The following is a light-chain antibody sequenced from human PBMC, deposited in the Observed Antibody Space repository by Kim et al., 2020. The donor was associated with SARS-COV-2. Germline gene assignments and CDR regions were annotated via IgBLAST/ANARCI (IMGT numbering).Light chain of an antibody. CDR2: DAS. CDR1: QSVFNY. CDR3: QQRTNWPPMYT. Sequence: GERHTRSCRASQSVFNYLAWYQQRPGQAPRLLIYDASNRATGIPARFSGSGSGTDFTLTISSLEPEDFAVYYCQQRTNWPPMYTFGQGTKLEI. J-gene: IGKJ2*01. V-gene: IGKV3-11*01.